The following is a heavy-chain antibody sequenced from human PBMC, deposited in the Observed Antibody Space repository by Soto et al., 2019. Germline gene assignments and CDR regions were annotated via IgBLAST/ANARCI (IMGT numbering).Heavy chain of an antibody. CDR3: SRLKYSSSSCGMDF. J-gene: IGHJ6*02. CDR2: ISSSSSTI. Sequence: GGSLRLSCAASGFTFSSYSMNWVRQAPGKGLEWVSYISSSSSTIYYADSVKGRFTISRDNAKNSLYLQMNSLRDEDTAVYYCSRLKYSSSSCGMDFRGQGISLSVSS. V-gene: IGHV3-48*02. CDR1: GFTFSSYS. D-gene: IGHD6-6*01.